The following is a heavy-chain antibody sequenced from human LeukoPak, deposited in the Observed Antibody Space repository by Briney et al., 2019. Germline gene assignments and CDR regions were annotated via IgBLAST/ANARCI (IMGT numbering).Heavy chain of an antibody. CDR2: ISSSSSTI. CDR3: AKTGRSSGSLCFDP. V-gene: IGHV3-48*01. J-gene: IGHJ5*02. Sequence: GGSLRLSCAASGFTFSSYGMTWVRQAPGKGLEWVSYISSSSSTIYYADSVKGRFTISRDNSKNTLYLQMNSLRAEDTACYYCAKTGRSSGSLCFDPWGQGTLVTVSS. D-gene: IGHD1-26*01. CDR1: GFTFSSYG.